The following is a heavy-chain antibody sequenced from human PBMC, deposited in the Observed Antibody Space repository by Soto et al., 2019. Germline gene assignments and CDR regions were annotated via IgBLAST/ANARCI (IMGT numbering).Heavy chain of an antibody. CDR2: INSDGSST. J-gene: IGHJ4*02. CDR3: ASTGSYCSSTSCYVPYGYPPVD. D-gene: IGHD2-2*01. Sequence: PGGSLRLSCAASGFTFSSYWMHWVRQAPGKGLVWVSRINSDGSSTSYADSVKGRFTISRDNAKNTLYLQMNSPRAEDTAVYYCASTGSYCSSTSCYVPYGYPPVDWGQGTLVTVSS. CDR1: GFTFSSYW. V-gene: IGHV3-74*01.